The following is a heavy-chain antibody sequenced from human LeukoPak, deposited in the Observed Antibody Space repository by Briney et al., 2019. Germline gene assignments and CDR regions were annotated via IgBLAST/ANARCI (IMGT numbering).Heavy chain of an antibody. CDR2: IIPIFGTA. CDR1: GGTFISYA. Sequence: SVRVSCKASGGTFISYAISWVRQAPGQGLEWMGGIIPIFGTANYAQKFQGRVTITADESTSTAYMELSSLRSEDTAVYYCARDHPNYYDSSGYYYPGGVFDYWGQGTLVTVSS. D-gene: IGHD3-22*01. CDR3: ARDHPNYYDSSGYYYPGGVFDY. V-gene: IGHV1-69*13. J-gene: IGHJ4*02.